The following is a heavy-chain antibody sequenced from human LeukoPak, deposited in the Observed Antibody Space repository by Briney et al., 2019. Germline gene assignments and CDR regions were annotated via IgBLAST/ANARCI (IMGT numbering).Heavy chain of an antibody. CDR1: GASIRSYY. Sequence: PSETLSLTCTVSGASIRSYYWNWLRQPPGKGLEWIGYINYSGSTNSNPALKRRATISMNTSKYHFSLKLRSVTAADTAVYFCARDTRSYDSSGYYFFDFWGQGTLVTVSS. CDR2: INYSGST. CDR3: ARDTRSYDSSGYYFFDF. V-gene: IGHV4-59*01. J-gene: IGHJ4*02. D-gene: IGHD3-22*01.